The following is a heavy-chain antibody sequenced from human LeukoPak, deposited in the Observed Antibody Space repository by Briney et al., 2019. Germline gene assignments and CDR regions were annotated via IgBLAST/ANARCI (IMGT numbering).Heavy chain of an antibody. J-gene: IGHJ4*02. Sequence: SETLSLTCAASGYSISSGYYWGWIRQPPGKGLEWIGTIYHSGRTYYNPSLKSRVTISVDMSKNQFSLKLSSVTAADTAVYYCARRATVVTAGWYYFDYWGQGTLVTVSS. D-gene: IGHD4-23*01. CDR1: GYSISSGYY. V-gene: IGHV4-38-2*01. CDR2: IYHSGRT. CDR3: ARRATVVTAGWYYFDY.